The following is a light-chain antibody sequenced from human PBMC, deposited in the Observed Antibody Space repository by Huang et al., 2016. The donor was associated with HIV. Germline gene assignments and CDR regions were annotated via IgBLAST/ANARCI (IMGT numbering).Light chain of an antibody. CDR2: GAS. J-gene: IGKJ4*01. CDR1: QSIRSNY. Sequence: EIVLTQSPGTLSLSPGKRATLSCRASQSIRSNYLAWYQQKPGQAPRLLIYGASSRAAGIPDRLSGSGSGTEFILSISRLEPEDFAVYYCQQYGSSELTFGGGTKVEIK. V-gene: IGKV3-20*01. CDR3: QQYGSSELT.